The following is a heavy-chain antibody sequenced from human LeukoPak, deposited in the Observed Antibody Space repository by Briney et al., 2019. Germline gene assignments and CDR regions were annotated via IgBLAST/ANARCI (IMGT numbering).Heavy chain of an antibody. CDR1: GFTFSSYW. V-gene: IGHV3-7*01. D-gene: IGHD2-21*02. CDR2: IRQDGSEK. Sequence: TGGSLRLSCAASGFTFSSYWMTWVRQPPGKGLEWVANIRQDGSEKYYVDSVKGRFTISRDNAENSLYLQINSLRAEDTAVYYCARDRVTHGYWGRGTLVTVSS. CDR3: ARDRVTHGY. J-gene: IGHJ4*02.